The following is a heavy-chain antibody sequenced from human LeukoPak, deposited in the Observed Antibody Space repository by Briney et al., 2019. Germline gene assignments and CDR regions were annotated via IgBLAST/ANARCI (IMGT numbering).Heavy chain of an antibody. V-gene: IGHV3-48*04. J-gene: IGHJ4*02. CDR1: GFTFSSYS. CDR3: ARVADSSSWFYFDY. CDR2: ISYSSNSI. Sequence: QPGGSLRHSCAASGFTFSSYSMNWVRQAPGKGLEWVSYISYSSNSINYADSVKGRFTMSRDNAKNSVFLQMNSLRAEDTAVYYCARVADSSSWFYFDYWGQGTLVTVSS. D-gene: IGHD6-13*01.